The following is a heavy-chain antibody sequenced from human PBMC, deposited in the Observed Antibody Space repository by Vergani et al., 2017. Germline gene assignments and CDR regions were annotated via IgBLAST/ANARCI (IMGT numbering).Heavy chain of an antibody. V-gene: IGHV1-46*03. CDR2: INPSGGST. CDR3: AREIVGAALDFDY. Sequence: VQLVESGGGLVQPGGSLRLSCAASGFTFSSYSMNWVRQAPGQGLEWMGIINPSGGSTSYAQKFQGRVTMTRDTSTSTVYMELSSLRSEDTAVYYCAREIVGAALDFDYWGQGTLVTVSS. CDR1: GFTFSSYS. J-gene: IGHJ4*02. D-gene: IGHD1-26*01.